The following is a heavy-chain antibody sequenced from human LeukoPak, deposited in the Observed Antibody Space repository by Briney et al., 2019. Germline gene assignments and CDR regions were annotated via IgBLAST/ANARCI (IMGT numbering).Heavy chain of an antibody. V-gene: IGHV3-11*06. CDR1: GFTFSDYY. J-gene: IGHJ4*02. Sequence: GGSLRLSCAASGFTFSDYYMSWIRQAPGKGLEWVSYISGSSKYINYADSVKGRFTISRDNAKNSLYLQMSSLRAEDTAVYYCARGNRPPDYWGQGTLVTASS. CDR3: ARGNRPPDY. CDR2: ISGSSKYI.